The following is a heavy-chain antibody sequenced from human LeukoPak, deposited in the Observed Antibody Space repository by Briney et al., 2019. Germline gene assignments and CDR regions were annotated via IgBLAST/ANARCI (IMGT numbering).Heavy chain of an antibody. CDR1: GFTFKTHA. CDR2: IDDSGVIR. V-gene: IGHV3-23*01. D-gene: IGHD6-19*01. J-gene: IGHJ4*02. CDR3: ARGSSGWLSDY. Sequence: GGSLRLSCAASGFTFKTHAMSWVRQAPGKGLEWVSRIDDSGVIRSYADSVKGRFTISRDNSKNTLYLQMNSLRAEDTAVYYCARGSSGWLSDYWGQGTLVTVSS.